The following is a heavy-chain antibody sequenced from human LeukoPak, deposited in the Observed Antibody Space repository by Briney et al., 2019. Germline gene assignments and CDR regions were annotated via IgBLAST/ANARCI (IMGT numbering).Heavy chain of an antibody. J-gene: IGHJ5*02. CDR2: IYYTGST. CDR3: ARGLIADYGVPNWFDP. Sequence: SETLSLTCTVSGGSISNSYWSWIRQPPGKGLEWIGYIYYTGSTNYNPSLKSRVTISVDTSKNQFSLKLSSVTAADTAVYYCARGLIADYGVPNWFDPWGQGTLVTVSS. V-gene: IGHV4-59*08. D-gene: IGHD4-17*01. CDR1: GGSISNSY.